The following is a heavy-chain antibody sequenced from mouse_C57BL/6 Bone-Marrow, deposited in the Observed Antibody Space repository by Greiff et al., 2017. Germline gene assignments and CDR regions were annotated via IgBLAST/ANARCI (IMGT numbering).Heavy chain of an antibody. CDR3: ARDWDYVDY. Sequence: VQLQESGAELVKPGASVKISCKVSGYAFSTYWMNWVKQRPGKGLEWIGQIYPGDGDTNYNGKFKGKATLTADKSSSTAYMQLSSLTSEDSSIYFCARDWDYVDYWGQGTTLTVSS. D-gene: IGHD4-1*01. V-gene: IGHV1-80*01. CDR2: IYPGDGDT. CDR1: GYAFSTYW. J-gene: IGHJ2*01.